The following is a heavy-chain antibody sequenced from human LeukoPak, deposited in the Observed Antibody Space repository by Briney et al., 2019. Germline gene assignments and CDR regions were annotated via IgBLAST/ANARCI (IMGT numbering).Heavy chain of an antibody. Sequence: ASVKVSCKASGYTFTSYYMHWVRQAPGQGLEWMGIINPSGGSTSYAQKFQGRVTMTRDTSTSTVYMELSSPRSEDTAVYYCAREGVINGPLDYWGQGTLVTVSS. CDR3: AREGVINGPLDY. D-gene: IGHD3-22*01. V-gene: IGHV1-46*01. CDR2: INPSGGST. J-gene: IGHJ4*02. CDR1: GYTFTSYY.